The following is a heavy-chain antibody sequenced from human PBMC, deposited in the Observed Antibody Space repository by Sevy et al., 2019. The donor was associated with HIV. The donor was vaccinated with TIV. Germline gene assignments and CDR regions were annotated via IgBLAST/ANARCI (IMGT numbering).Heavy chain of an antibody. CDR3: ARGGDILTGYDHTGVVY. V-gene: IGHV1-8*01. CDR1: GYTFTSYD. J-gene: IGHJ4*02. Sequence: ASVKVSCKASGYTFTSYDINWVRQATGQGLEWMGWMNPNSGNTGYAQKFQGRVTMTRNTSISTAYMELSSLRSEDTAVYYCARGGDILTGYDHTGVVYWGQGTLVTVSS. CDR2: MNPNSGNT. D-gene: IGHD3-9*01.